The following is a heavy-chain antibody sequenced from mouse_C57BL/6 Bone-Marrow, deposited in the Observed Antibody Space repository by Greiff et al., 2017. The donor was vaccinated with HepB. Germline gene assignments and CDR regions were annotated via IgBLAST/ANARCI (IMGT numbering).Heavy chain of an antibody. CDR2: IYPGSGNT. D-gene: IGHD1-1*01. V-gene: IGHV1-76*01. J-gene: IGHJ2*01. CDR1: GYTFTDYY. Sequence: QVQLKESGAELVRPGASVKLSCKASGYTFTDYYINWVKQRPGQGLEWIARIYPGSGNTYYNEKFKGKATLTAEKSSSTAYMQLSSLTSEDSAVYFCATPVVATNYFDYWGQGTTLTVSS. CDR3: ATPVVATNYFDY.